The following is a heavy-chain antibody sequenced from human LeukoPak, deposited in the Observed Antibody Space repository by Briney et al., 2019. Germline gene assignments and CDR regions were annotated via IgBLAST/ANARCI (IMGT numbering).Heavy chain of an antibody. CDR1: GFTFSTYW. CDR3: ARARYCSSTSCYKDY. Sequence: GGSLRLSCAASGFTFSTYWMSWVRQAPGKGLEWVANIKPDGSEKYYVDSVKGRSTISRDNAKNSLYLQMSSLRAEGTAVYYCARARYCSSTSCYKDYWGQGTLVTVSS. V-gene: IGHV3-7*01. D-gene: IGHD2-2*02. J-gene: IGHJ4*02. CDR2: IKPDGSEK.